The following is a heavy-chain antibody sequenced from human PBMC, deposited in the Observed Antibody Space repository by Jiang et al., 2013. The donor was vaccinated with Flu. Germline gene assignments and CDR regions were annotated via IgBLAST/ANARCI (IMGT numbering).Heavy chain of an antibody. CDR1: GFTFSDYY. D-gene: IGHD1-7*01. J-gene: IGHJ4*02. Sequence: AASGFTFSDYYMSWIRQAPGKGLEWVSYISSSGSTIYYADSVKGRFTISRDNAKNSLYLQMNSLRAEDTAVYYCAREIPSITGTTWYFDYWGQGTLVTVSS. V-gene: IGHV3-11*01. CDR2: ISSSGSTI. CDR3: AREIPSITGTTWYFDY.